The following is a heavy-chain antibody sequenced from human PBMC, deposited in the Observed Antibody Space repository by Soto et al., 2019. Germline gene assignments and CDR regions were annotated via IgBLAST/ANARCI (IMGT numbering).Heavy chain of an antibody. CDR2: LSITGA. CDR1: GFMFSNYA. Sequence: EVQLLDSGGGLVQPGGSLRLSCAASGFMFSNYAMSWVRRAPGRGLEWVSALSITGAPYAYSVKGRFTISRDTSKNTPYLQMDRLRAEDTAIYYCARALAGTRGSYTIHSWGHGTLVTVSS. CDR3: ARALAGTRGSYTIHS. V-gene: IGHV3-23*01. J-gene: IGHJ5*01. D-gene: IGHD2-21*01.